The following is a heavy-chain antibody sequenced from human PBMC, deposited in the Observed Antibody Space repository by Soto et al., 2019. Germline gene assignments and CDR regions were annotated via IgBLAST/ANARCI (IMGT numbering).Heavy chain of an antibody. D-gene: IGHD3-10*01. J-gene: IGHJ4*02. CDR2: INLYSGST. V-gene: IGHV1-2*02. CDR1: GYNFNSYY. Sequence: ASVKVSCKASGYNFNSYYIHWVRQAPGQGLEWMGWINLYSGSTNSALKFQGRVTMTGDTSTDTAYMEMRSLGFDDTAVYYCARSRSTVSKGSYFDYWGQGTLVTVSS. CDR3: ARSRSTVSKGSYFDY.